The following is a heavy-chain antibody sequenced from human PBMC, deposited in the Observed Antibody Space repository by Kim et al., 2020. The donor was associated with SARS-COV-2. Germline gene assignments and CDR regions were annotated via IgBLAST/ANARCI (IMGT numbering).Heavy chain of an antibody. CDR1: GGSISSGGYY. J-gene: IGHJ3*02. CDR2: IYYSGST. V-gene: IGHV4-31*03. CDR3: ARDLTMIVKDDRGPWAFDI. D-gene: IGHD3-22*01. Sequence: SETLSLTCTVSGGSISSGGYYWSWIRQHPGKGLEWIGYIYYSGSTYYNPSLKSRVTISVDTSKNQFSLKLSSVTAADTAVYYCARDLTMIVKDDRGPWAFDIWGQGTMVTVSS.